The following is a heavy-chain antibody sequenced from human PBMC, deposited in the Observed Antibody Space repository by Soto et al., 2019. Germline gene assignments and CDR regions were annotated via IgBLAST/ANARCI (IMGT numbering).Heavy chain of an antibody. CDR1: GGSISSGGYY. J-gene: IGHJ4*02. CDR3: ARFIPGTGSDY. D-gene: IGHD1-20*01. V-gene: IGHV4-31*03. Sequence: QAQLQESGPGLVKPSQTLSLTCTVSGGSISSGGYYWSWIRQHPGKGLEWIGDIYYSGSTYYNPSLKSRVTISVDSSKNQLSLKLSSVTAADTAVYYCARFIPGTGSDYWGQGTLVTVSS. CDR2: IYYSGST.